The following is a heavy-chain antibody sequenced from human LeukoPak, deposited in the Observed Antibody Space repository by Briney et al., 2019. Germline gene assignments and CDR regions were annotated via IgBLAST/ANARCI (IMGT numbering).Heavy chain of an antibody. D-gene: IGHD3-22*01. V-gene: IGHV3-23*01. J-gene: IGHJ3*02. Sequence: GGSLRLSCAASGFTFSSYAMTWVRQAPGKGLEWVSAISGSGGSTYYADSVKGRFTISRDNSKNSLYLQMDSLRAEDTAVYYCARDNDYYDSSGLSADAFDIWGQGTMVTVSS. CDR1: GFTFSSYA. CDR2: ISGSGGST. CDR3: ARDNDYYDSSGLSADAFDI.